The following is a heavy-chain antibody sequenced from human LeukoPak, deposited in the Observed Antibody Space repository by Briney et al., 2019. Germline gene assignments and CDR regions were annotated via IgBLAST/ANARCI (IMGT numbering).Heavy chain of an antibody. Sequence: GGSLRLSCAASGLTFSSYWMHWVRQAPGKGLVWVSRINSDGSSTSYAGSVKGRFTISRDNAKNTLYLQMNSLRAEDTAVYYCARGVGYCSSTSCYWWFDPWGQGTLVTVSS. CDR3: ARGVGYCSSTSCYWWFDP. J-gene: IGHJ5*02. D-gene: IGHD2-2*01. CDR2: INSDGSST. V-gene: IGHV3-74*01. CDR1: GLTFSSYW.